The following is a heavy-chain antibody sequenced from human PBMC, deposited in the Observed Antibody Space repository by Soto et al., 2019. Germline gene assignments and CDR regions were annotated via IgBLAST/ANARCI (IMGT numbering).Heavy chain of an antibody. J-gene: IGHJ4*02. CDR2: IHSSGST. V-gene: IGHV4-39*02. CDR1: GGSISSSSYF. D-gene: IGHD6-19*01. Sequence: QLQLQESGPGLVKPSETLSLTCSASGGSISSSSYFWDWIRQPPGKGLEWIASIHSSGSTYYNPSLKSRVTIPIATSKNHFSLKLSSVTAADTAVYYCGRRVRLAVAPFDYWGQGTLVTVSS. CDR3: GRRVRLAVAPFDY.